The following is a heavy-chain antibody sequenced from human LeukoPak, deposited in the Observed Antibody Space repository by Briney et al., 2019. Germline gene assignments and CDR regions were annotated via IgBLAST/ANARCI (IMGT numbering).Heavy chain of an antibody. Sequence: SVKVSCKASGGTFSSYAISWVRQAPGQELEWMVGIIPIFGTANYAQKFQGRVTITADESTSTAYMELSSLRSEDTAVYYCARVGNYDFPFDYWGQGTLVTVSS. V-gene: IGHV1-69*01. CDR1: GGTFSSYA. CDR2: IIPIFGTA. D-gene: IGHD3-3*01. CDR3: ARVGNYDFPFDY. J-gene: IGHJ4*02.